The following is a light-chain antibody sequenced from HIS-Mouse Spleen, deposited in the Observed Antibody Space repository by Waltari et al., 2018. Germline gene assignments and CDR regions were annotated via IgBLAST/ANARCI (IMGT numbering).Light chain of an antibody. CDR3: AAWDDSLSGV. V-gene: IGLV1-47*01. CDR2: RNN. CDR1: SSNIGSNY. Sequence: QSVLTQPPSASGTPGQRVTISCSGSSSNIGSNYVYCYQQLPGTAPKLPIYRNNQRPSGVPDRFSGSKSGTSASLAISGLRSEDEADYYCAAWDDSLSGVFGGGTKLTVL. J-gene: IGLJ2*01.